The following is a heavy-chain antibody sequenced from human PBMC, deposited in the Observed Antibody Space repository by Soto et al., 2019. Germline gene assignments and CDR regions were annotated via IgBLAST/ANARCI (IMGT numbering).Heavy chain of an antibody. CDR3: ARSREYYDTSGPGVY. V-gene: IGHV3-30-3*01. J-gene: IGHJ4*01. CDR2: ISYDGSNK. Sequence: GGFLRLSCAASGFTFSSYAMHWVRQAPGKGLEWVAVISYDGSNKYYADSVKGRFTISRDNSKNTLYLQMNSLRAEDTAMYYCARSREYYDTSGPGVYWGQGTLVTVSS. CDR1: GFTFSSYA. D-gene: IGHD3-22*01.